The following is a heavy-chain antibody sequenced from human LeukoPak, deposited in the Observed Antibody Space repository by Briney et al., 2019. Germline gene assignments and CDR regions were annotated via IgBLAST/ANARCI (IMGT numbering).Heavy chain of an antibody. D-gene: IGHD2-2*02. V-gene: IGHV3-7*01. J-gene: IGHJ4*02. CDR3: ARRFCSITSCYKYFDS. CDR1: GFTFSSYW. CDR2: IKQDGSEK. Sequence: GGSLRLSCAASGFTFSSYWMSWVRQAPGKGLGWVANIKQDGSEKYYVDSVKGRFTISRDNAENSLFLQMNSLRAEDTAVYYCARRFCSITSCYKYFDSWGQGTLVTVSS.